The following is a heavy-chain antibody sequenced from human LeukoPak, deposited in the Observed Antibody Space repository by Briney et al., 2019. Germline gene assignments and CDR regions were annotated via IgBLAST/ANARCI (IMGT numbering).Heavy chain of an antibody. J-gene: IGHJ4*02. D-gene: IGHD3-22*01. CDR2: INPSGGST. CDR3: ARVSYYYDSSGYFFDY. CDR1: GYTLTSYY. Sequence: ASVKASCKASGYTLTSYYMHWVRQAPGQGLEWMGIINPSGGSTSYAQKFQGRVTMTRDTSTSTVYMELSSLRSEDTAVYYCARVSYYYDSSGYFFDYWGQGTLVTVSS. V-gene: IGHV1-46*01.